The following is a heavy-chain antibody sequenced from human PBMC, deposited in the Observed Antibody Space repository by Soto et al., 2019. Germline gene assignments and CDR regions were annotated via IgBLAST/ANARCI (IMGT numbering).Heavy chain of an antibody. J-gene: IGHJ6*02. CDR3: ARDHIAKSPLIYYYYYGMDV. CDR1: VFTFSSYG. D-gene: IGHD2-8*01. Sequence: GGSLRLSCAASVFTFSSYGMQWVRQSPGKGLEWVAVIWYDGSNKYYADSVKGRFTISRDNSKNTLYLQMNSLRAEDTAVYYCARDHIAKSPLIYYYYYGMDVSGQGTTVTVSS. V-gene: IGHV3-33*01. CDR2: IWYDGSNK.